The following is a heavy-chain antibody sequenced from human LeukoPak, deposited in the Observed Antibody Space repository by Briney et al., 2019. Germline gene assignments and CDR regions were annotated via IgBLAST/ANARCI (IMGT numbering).Heavy chain of an antibody. CDR2: ISSSSSYI. D-gene: IGHD4-17*01. J-gene: IGHJ3*02. CDR1: GFTFSSYS. V-gene: IGHV3-21*01. CDR3: ARGVHDYGDRRYAFDI. Sequence: PWGSLRLSCAASGFTFSSYSMNWVRQAPGKGLEWVSSISSSSSYIYYADSVKGRFTISRDNAKNSLYLQMNSLRAEDTAAYYCARGVHDYGDRRYAFDIWGQGTMVTVSS.